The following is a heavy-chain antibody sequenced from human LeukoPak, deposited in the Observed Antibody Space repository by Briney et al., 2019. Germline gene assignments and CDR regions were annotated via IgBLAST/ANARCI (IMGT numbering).Heavy chain of an antibody. Sequence: GGSLRLSCAASEFTFSNAWMSWVRQAPGKGLEWVANTRQDGSEKYYVDSVKGRFTISRDNAKNSLYLQMNSLRAEDTAVYYCAKQRYGGEDYWGQGTLLTVSS. V-gene: IGHV3-7*01. CDR2: TRQDGSEK. J-gene: IGHJ4*02. CDR3: AKQRYGGEDY. D-gene: IGHD3-16*01. CDR1: EFTFSNAW.